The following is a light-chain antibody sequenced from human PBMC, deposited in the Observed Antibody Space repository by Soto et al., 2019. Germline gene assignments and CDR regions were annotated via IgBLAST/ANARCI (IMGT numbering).Light chain of an antibody. CDR1: SSDVGSYNL. CDR2: EGS. Sequence: QSALTQPASVSGSPGQSITISCTGTSSDVGSYNLVSWYQQHPGKAPKLMIYEGSKRPSGVSNRFSGSKSGNTASLTISGLQAEEEADYYCCSYADSSTYVVFGGGTKLTVL. J-gene: IGLJ2*01. V-gene: IGLV2-23*01. CDR3: CSYADSSTYVV.